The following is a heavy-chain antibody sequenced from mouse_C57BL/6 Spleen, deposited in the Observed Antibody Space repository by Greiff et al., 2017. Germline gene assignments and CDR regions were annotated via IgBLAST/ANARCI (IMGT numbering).Heavy chain of an antibody. V-gene: IGHV1-64*01. D-gene: IGHD2-5*01. J-gene: IGHJ1*03. CDR2: IHPNSGST. CDR1: GYTFTSYW. Sequence: VQLQQPGAELVKPGASVKLSCKASGYTFTSYWMHWVKQRPGQGLEWIGMIHPNSGSTNYNEKFKSKATLTVEKSSSTAYMQLSSLTSEDSAVYYCARSGSNCRYFEVWGTGTTVTVSS. CDR3: ARSGSNCRYFEV.